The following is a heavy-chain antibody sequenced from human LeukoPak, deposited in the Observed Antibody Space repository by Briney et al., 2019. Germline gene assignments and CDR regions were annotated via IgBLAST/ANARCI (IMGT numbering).Heavy chain of an antibody. J-gene: IGHJ1*01. Sequence: GESLKTSCKGSGYSFTSYWIGWVRQMPGKGLEWMGIIYPGDSDTRYSPSFQGQVTISADKSISTAYLQWSSLKASDTAMYYCARTGCSSTSCYPEYFQHWGQGTLVTVSS. CDR1: GYSFTSYW. D-gene: IGHD2-2*01. V-gene: IGHV5-51*01. CDR3: ARTGCSSTSCYPEYFQH. CDR2: IYPGDSDT.